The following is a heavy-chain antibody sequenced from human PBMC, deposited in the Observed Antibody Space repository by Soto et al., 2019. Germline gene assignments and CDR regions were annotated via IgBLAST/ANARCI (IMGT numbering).Heavy chain of an antibody. J-gene: IGHJ6*02. V-gene: IGHV4-34*01. D-gene: IGHD3-22*01. CDR1: GGSFSGYY. CDR2: INHSGTI. Sequence: PSEPLSLTCTVYGGSFSGYYWTWIHQPPGKVLEWIGEINHSGTINFNPSLKSRLTISLDTSKNHFSLKLSSVTDADTAAYYCARADRTVWTYYGPDVWGQGTTVTVSS. CDR3: ARADRTVWTYYGPDV.